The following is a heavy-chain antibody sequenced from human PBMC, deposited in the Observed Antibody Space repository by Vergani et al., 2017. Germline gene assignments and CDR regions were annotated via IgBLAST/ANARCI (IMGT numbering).Heavy chain of an antibody. CDR1: GFILSDYW. J-gene: IGHJ4*01. CDR2: VSSDGRTT. CDR3: ARVFLGYGHLYYFDY. Sequence: EVQLVESGGGLVQPGGSLRLSCTTSGFILSDYWMHWVRQAPGKGLEWVSRVSSDGRTTNYADSVKGRFTISRDNAKNTVFLQINRLRAEDTAVYFCARVFLGYGHLYYFDYGGHGTLVTVSS. V-gene: IGHV3-74*01. D-gene: IGHD2-15*01.